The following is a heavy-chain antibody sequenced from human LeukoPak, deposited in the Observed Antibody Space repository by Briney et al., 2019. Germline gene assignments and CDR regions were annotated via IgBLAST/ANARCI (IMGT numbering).Heavy chain of an antibody. CDR1: GYSFASYW. D-gene: IGHD1-20*01. CDR2: IHPNDAST. J-gene: IGHJ4*02. Sequence: GESLKISCKASGYSFASYWIGWVRQTSGKGLEWMAIIHPNDASTIYSPSFQGQVTISADRSITTAYLQWNTLQASDTAIYYCARHNNWAFDYWDRRTLLTVSS. V-gene: IGHV5-51*01. CDR3: ARHNNWAFDY.